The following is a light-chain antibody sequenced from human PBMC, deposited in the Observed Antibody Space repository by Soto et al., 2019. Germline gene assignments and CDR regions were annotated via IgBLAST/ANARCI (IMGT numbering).Light chain of an antibody. CDR3: VSYTSSTTYV. Sequence: LTQPASVSDSPGQSITISCTGTSSDVGGSNFVSWYQQHPGKPPKLIIYDVANRPSGVSNRFSGSKSGSTASLIISRLQTEDEADYYCVSYTSSTTYVFGTGTKVTVL. CDR1: SSDVGGSNF. V-gene: IGLV2-14*03. J-gene: IGLJ1*01. CDR2: DVA.